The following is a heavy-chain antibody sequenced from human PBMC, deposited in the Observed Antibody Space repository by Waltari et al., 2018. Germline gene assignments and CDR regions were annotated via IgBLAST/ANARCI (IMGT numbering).Heavy chain of an antibody. Sequence: EVQLVESGGGLVQPGGSMRLSCSAPGFTLSSYAMHWVRQAPGKGVEWVSGISGRGGNTYYADSVKGRCTMSRDNSKSTLYLQMIRLRAEDTAVYYCAKAQLDPTDYHFYYYMGVWGKGATVTVSS. CDR1: GFTLSSYA. D-gene: IGHD2-2*01. CDR2: ISGRGGNT. J-gene: IGHJ6*03. V-gene: IGHV3-23*04. CDR3: AKAQLDPTDYHFYYYMGV.